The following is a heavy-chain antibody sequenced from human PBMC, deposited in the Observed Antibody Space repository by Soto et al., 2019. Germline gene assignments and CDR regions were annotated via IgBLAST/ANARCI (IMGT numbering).Heavy chain of an antibody. CDR2: ISGSGGST. J-gene: IGHJ4*02. Sequence: GGSLRLSCAASGFTFSSYAMSWVRQAPGKGLEWVSAISGSGGSTYYADSVKGRFTISRDNSKNSLSLQMDSLTVEDSALYYCTRETGRDSRNFDSWGRGTLVTVSS. CDR3: TRETGRDSRNFDS. D-gene: IGHD3-10*01. V-gene: IGHV3-23*01. CDR1: GFTFSSYA.